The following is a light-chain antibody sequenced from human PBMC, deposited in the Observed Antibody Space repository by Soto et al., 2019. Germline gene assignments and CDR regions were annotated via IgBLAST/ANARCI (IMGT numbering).Light chain of an antibody. Sequence: QSVLTQPASVSGSPGQSIAISCTGTTSDVGGYNYVSWYQQHPGKAPKVILYEVSNRPSGVSDRFSGTKSGNTASLTISGLHAEDEADYYCSSYRDSSILYVFGTGTKVTVL. CDR3: SSYRDSSILYV. CDR1: TSDVGGYNY. CDR2: EVS. J-gene: IGLJ1*01. V-gene: IGLV2-14*01.